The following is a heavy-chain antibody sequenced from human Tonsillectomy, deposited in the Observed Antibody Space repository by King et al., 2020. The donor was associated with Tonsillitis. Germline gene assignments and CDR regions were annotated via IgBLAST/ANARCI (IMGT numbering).Heavy chain of an antibody. D-gene: IGHD3-3*01. CDR3: AREVSELRFLEWLGRYYYYGMDV. Sequence: VQLVESGGGLVQPGGSLRLSCAASGFTFSSYWMHWVRQAPGKGLVWVSRINSDVSNTNYADSVKGRFTISRDNAKNTLYLQMNSLRAEDTAVYYCAREVSELRFLEWLGRYYYYGMDVWGQGTTVTVSS. CDR2: INSDVSNT. CDR1: GFTFSSYW. V-gene: IGHV3-74*01. J-gene: IGHJ6*02.